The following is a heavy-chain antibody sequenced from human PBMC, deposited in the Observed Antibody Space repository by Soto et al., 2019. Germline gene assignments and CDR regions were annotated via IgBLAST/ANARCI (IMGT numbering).Heavy chain of an antibody. Sequence: LRLSCAASGFTFSSYGMHWVRQAPGKGLEWVAVIWYDGSNKYYADSVKGRFTISRDNSKNTLYLQMNSLRAEDTAVYYCAREIIWLRFYYYYGMDVWGQGTTVTVSS. CDR3: AREIIWLRFYYYYGMDV. CDR2: IWYDGSNK. CDR1: GFTFSSYG. J-gene: IGHJ6*02. V-gene: IGHV3-33*01. D-gene: IGHD5-12*01.